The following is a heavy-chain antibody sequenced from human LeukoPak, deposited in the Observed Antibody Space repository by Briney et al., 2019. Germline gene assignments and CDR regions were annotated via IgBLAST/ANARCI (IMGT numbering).Heavy chain of an antibody. J-gene: IGHJ3*02. Sequence: ASVKVSCKVSGYTLTELSMHWLRQAPGKGLEWMGGFDPEDGETIYAQKFQGRVTMTEDTSTDTAYMELSSLRSEDTAVYYCATDPPAMDDDAFDIWGQGTMVTVSS. CDR3: ATDPPAMDDDAFDI. CDR1: GYTLTELS. CDR2: FDPEDGET. V-gene: IGHV1-24*01. D-gene: IGHD2-2*01.